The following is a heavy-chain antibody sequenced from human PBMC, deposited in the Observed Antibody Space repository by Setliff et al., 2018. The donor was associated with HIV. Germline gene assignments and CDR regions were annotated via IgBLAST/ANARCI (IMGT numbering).Heavy chain of an antibody. Sequence: PGGSLRLSCAASGFTFSSYAMSWVRQAPGKGLEWVSAISGSGGSTYYADSVKGRFTISRDNYKNTLYLQMNSLRAEDTAVYYCAKDRYYGSGSRAEYFQHWGQGTLVTVSS. CDR1: GFTFSSYA. J-gene: IGHJ1*01. D-gene: IGHD3-10*01. V-gene: IGHV3-23*01. CDR3: AKDRYYGSGSRAEYFQH. CDR2: ISGSGGST.